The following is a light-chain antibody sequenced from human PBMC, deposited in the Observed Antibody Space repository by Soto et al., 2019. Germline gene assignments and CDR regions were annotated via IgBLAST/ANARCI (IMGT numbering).Light chain of an antibody. J-gene: IGKJ5*01. Sequence: EVVLTQSPGTLSLSPGERVILSCRASQSVSSNYLVWYQQKPGQAPRLLISGVSTRATGIPDRFSGSGSGTDFTLTISRLEPEDVAVYYCQQYAPSPAITFGQGTRLEIK. V-gene: IGKV3-20*01. CDR3: QQYAPSPAIT. CDR2: GVS. CDR1: QSVSSNY.